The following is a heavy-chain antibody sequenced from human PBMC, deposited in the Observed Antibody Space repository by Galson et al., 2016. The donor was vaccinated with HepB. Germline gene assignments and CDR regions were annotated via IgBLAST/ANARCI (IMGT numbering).Heavy chain of an antibody. CDR1: GFRFGDYA. J-gene: IGHJ6*02. CDR2: IRIKAYGETT. CDR3: TRDRTRFGVPRGFAMDV. Sequence: SLRLSCAASGFRFGDYAMSWFRQTPGKGLEWVGFIRIKAYGETTEYAASVKDRFTISRDDSKSIAYLQMNSRSTEDTAVYYCTRDRTRFGVPRGFAMDVWGQGTTVIVSS. D-gene: IGHD3-3*01. V-gene: IGHV3-49*03.